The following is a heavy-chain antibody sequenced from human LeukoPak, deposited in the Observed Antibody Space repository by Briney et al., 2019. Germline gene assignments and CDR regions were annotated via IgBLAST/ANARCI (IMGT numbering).Heavy chain of an antibody. CDR3: ASGDAYYFDY. V-gene: IGHV4-59*12. J-gene: IGHJ4*02. Sequence: PSETLSLTCTVSGGSISSYYWSWIRQPPGKGLEWIGYIYYSGSTNYNPSLKSRVTISVDTSKNQFSLKLSSVTAADTAVYYCASGDAYYFDYWGQGTLVTVSS. CDR1: GGSISSYY. CDR2: IYYSGST.